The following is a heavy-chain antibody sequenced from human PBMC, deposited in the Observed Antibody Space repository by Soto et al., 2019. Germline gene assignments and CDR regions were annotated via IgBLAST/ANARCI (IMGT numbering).Heavy chain of an antibody. Sequence: QVQLVESGGGVVQPGRSLRLSCAASGFTFSSYGMHWVRQAPGKGLEWVAVISYDGSNKYYADSVKGRFTISRDNSKNTLYLQMNSLRAEDTDVYYCAKFSRALNDYWGQGTLVTVSS. CDR3: AKFSRALNDY. V-gene: IGHV3-30*18. CDR1: GFTFSSYG. J-gene: IGHJ4*02. CDR2: ISYDGSNK.